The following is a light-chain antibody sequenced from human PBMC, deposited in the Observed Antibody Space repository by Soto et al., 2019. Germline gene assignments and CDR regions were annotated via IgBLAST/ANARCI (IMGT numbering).Light chain of an antibody. J-gene: IGKJ3*01. CDR3: QQYGGSPFT. CDR1: QSFSTSY. V-gene: IGKV3-20*01. CDR2: STF. Sequence: EIVLTQSPGTLSLSPGDRATLSCRASQSFSTSYLAWYQHKPGQAPRLPIYSTFTRATGIPDRFSGSGSGTDFTLTISRLEPEDFAVYYCQQYGGSPFTFGPGTKVDIK.